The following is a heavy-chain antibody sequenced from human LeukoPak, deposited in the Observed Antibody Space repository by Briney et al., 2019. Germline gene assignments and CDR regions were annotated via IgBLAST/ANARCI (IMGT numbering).Heavy chain of an antibody. Sequence: GGSLRLSCAASGFTFRNYGMHWVRQAPGKGLEWVAVIWYDGSNQVCADSVKGRFTVSRDNSKKMLYLQMNSLRAEDTAVYYCARDRGTGYNTFDYWGQGTLVTVSS. CDR2: IWYDGSNQ. CDR1: GFTFRNYG. CDR3: ARDRGTGYNTFDY. J-gene: IGHJ4*02. V-gene: IGHV3-33*01. D-gene: IGHD5-24*01.